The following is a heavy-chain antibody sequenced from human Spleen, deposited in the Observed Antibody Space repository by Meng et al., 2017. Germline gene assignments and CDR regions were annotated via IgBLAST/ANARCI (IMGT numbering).Heavy chain of an antibody. CDR3: ARDGSGIYYKY. Sequence: LSLTGAVSGLDFSYYWMSWVRQAPGKGLEWVANIKQDESEKNYVDSVKGRFTISRDNAKSLLYLQMNSLRVDDTAVYYCARDGSGIYYKYWGQETLVTVSS. CDR1: GLDFSYYW. V-gene: IGHV3-7*01. CDR2: IKQDESEK. D-gene: IGHD3-10*01. J-gene: IGHJ4*02.